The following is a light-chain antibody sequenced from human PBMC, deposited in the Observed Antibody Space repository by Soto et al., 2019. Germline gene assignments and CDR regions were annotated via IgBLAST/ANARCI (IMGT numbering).Light chain of an antibody. CDR2: DVS. V-gene: IGKV1-5*01. Sequence: DIQMTQSPSTLSASVGDRVTITCRPSQNISTWLAWYQQKSGKAPKLLIYDVSNLESGVPSRFSGSGSGTEFSLTIRGLQPDDFATYYCQQYDSYRSVGEGTTVEVK. CDR1: QNISTW. CDR3: QQYDSYRS. J-gene: IGKJ4*01.